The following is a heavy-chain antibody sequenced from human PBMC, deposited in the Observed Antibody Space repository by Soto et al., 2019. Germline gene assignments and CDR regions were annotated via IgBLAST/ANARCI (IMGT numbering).Heavy chain of an antibody. V-gene: IGHV5-51*01. CDR3: AASIFYYGMDV. CDR1: GYTFTDYW. CDR2: IYPGDSDT. Sequence: GESLKISCKGSGYTFTDYWIGWVRQMPGKGPEWMGIIYPGDSDTKYNPSFQGQVTISADKSITTTYLQWSSLKASDTAIYYCAASIFYYGMDVWGQGTTVTVSS. J-gene: IGHJ6*02.